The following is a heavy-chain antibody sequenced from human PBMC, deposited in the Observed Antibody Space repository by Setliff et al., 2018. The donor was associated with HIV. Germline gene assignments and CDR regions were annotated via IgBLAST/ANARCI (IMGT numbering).Heavy chain of an antibody. D-gene: IGHD2-21*01. CDR3: AKGCGGAGFCYYADY. Sequence: GGSLRLSCAASGFTFGTHGMHWVRQAPGKGLEWVAIISYDGTSKHYADSVKGRFTISRDNSKNTLYLHMNNLRGDDTAVYYCAKGCGGAGFCYYADYWGQGTVVTVSS. V-gene: IGHV3-30*18. CDR1: GFTFGTHG. J-gene: IGHJ4*02. CDR2: ISYDGTSK.